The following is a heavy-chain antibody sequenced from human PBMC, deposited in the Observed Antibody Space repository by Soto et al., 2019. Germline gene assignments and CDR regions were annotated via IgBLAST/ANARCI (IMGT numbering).Heavy chain of an antibody. CDR3: ARAVETGGNRFDP. V-gene: IGHV4-59*01. CDR1: GGSIRSYY. D-gene: IGHD1-1*01. CDR2: IYYSGTT. J-gene: IGHJ5*02. Sequence: SETLSLTCTVSGGSIRSYYWSWIRQPPGKGLEWIGHIYYSGTTNYNPSLKSRITMSVDTSKNQFSLKLSSVTAADTAVYYCARAVETGGNRFDPSGQGTLVTVSS.